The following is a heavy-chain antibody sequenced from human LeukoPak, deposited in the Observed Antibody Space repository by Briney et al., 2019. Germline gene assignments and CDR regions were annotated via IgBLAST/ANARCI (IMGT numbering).Heavy chain of an antibody. Sequence: PSETLSLTCAVYGGSFSGYYWSWIRQPPGKGLEWIGEINHSGSTNYNPSLKSRVTISVDTSKNQFSLKLSSVTAADTAVYYCAREWERDWFDPWGQGTLVTVSS. CDR2: INHSGST. CDR1: GGSFSGYY. V-gene: IGHV4-34*01. D-gene: IGHD1-26*01. J-gene: IGHJ5*02. CDR3: AREWERDWFDP.